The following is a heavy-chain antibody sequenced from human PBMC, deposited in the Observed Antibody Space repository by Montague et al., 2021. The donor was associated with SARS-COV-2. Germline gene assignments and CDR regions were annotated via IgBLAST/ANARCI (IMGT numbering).Heavy chain of an antibody. V-gene: IGHV4-59*01. Sequence: SETLSLTCTVYGGSISSYYWSWIRQPPGKGLERIGYIYYSGSTNYKPSIKRRVTISVETSKNQISMKLSSVTAADTAVYYCARALRVVVVTVPALDIWGQVTLVTVSS. CDR3: ARALRVVVVTVPALDI. J-gene: IGHJ4*03. CDR2: IYYSGST. D-gene: IGHD2-21*02. CDR1: GGSISSYY.